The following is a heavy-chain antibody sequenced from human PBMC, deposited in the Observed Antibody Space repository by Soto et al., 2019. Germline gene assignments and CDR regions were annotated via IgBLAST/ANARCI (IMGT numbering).Heavy chain of an antibody. Sequence: QVQLVQSGAEVKRPGSSVKVSCKASGDTFNFYSINWVRQAPGVGLEWVGRVNPILSMSNYAQRFQGRVTXTXEXXTSTAYRELRSLRSEDTAIYYCASSYGSGYRAFDYWGQGALVTVSS. CDR3: ASSYGSGYRAFDY. V-gene: IGHV1-69*02. CDR2: VNPILSMS. CDR1: GDTFNFYS. D-gene: IGHD3-10*01. J-gene: IGHJ4*02.